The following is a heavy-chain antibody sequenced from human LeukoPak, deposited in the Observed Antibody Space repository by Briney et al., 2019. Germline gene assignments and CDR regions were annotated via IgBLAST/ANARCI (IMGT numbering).Heavy chain of an antibody. CDR3: ARKAGGSYRLDY. J-gene: IGHJ4*02. V-gene: IGHV1-46*01. CDR2: INPSGGST. D-gene: IGHD1-26*01. Sequence: ASVKVSCKASGYSFTAFYIHWVRQAPGQGLEWMGIINPSGGSTSYAQKFQGRVTMTRDTSTSTVYMELSSLRSEDTAVYYCARKAGGSYRLDYWGQGPLVTVSS. CDR1: GYSFTAFY.